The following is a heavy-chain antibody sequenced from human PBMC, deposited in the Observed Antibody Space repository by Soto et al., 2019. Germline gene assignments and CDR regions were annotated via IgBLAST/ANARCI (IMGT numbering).Heavy chain of an antibody. V-gene: IGHV4-59*01. Sequence: QVQLQESGPGLVKPSETLSLTCNVSGGSISNYYWTWIRQPPGKGLEWIGYISYSGTTNYSFSLKSRVTISVDASKNQFSLKLSSVTAADTAVYFCARLPGPSGYYGMDVWGQGTTVTVS. J-gene: IGHJ6*02. CDR1: GGSISNYY. CDR2: ISYSGTT. CDR3: ARLPGPSGYYGMDV. D-gene: IGHD1-1*01.